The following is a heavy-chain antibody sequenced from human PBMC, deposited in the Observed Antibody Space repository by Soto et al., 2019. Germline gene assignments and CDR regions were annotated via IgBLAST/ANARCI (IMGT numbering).Heavy chain of an antibody. Sequence: PSETLSLTCAVYGGSFSCYYWSWIRQPPGKGLEWIGEINHSGSTNYNPSLKSRVTISVDTSKNQFSLKLSSVTAADTAVYYCARGRTYYYDSSGYYYLFYWFDPRGQGTLVTVSS. CDR1: GGSFSCYY. D-gene: IGHD3-22*01. J-gene: IGHJ5*02. CDR2: INHSGST. V-gene: IGHV4-34*01. CDR3: ARGRTYYYDSSGYYYLFYWFDP.